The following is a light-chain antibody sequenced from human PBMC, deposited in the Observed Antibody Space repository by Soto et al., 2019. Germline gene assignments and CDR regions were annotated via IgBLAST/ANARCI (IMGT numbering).Light chain of an antibody. V-gene: IGLV2-23*01. CDR2: EGS. J-gene: IGLJ2*01. CDR3: CSYAGSVV. CDR1: SSDVGSYNL. Sequence: QSALTQPASVSGSPGQSITISCTGTSSDVGSYNLFSWYQQHPGKAPKLMIYEGSQRPSGVSNRFSGSKSGNTASLTISGLQAEDEADYYCCSYAGSVVFGGGTKLTVL.